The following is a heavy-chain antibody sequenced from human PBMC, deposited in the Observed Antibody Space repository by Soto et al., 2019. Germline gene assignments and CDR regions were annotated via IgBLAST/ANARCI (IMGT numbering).Heavy chain of an antibody. CDR1: GFTFRTYG. J-gene: IGHJ4*02. V-gene: IGHV3-30*18. D-gene: IGHD6-19*01. Sequence: QVQLVESGGGVVQPGRSLRLSCAASGFTFRTYGMHWVRQAPGKGLEWVAAISSDGTKKYYGDSVKGRFTISRDSAKNTVYLEMNSLTIEDAAVYYCAKASPGGWHWFDNWGQGTLVTVSS. CDR2: ISSDGTKK. CDR3: AKASPGGWHWFDN.